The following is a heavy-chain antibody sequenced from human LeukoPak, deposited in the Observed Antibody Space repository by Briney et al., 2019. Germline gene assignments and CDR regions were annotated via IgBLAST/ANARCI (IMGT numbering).Heavy chain of an antibody. CDR2: ISAYNGNT. Sequence: VSVKVSCKASGYTFTSHGISWVRQAPGQGLEWMGWISAYNGNTNYAQKLQGRVTMTTDTSASTAYMELRSLRSDDTAVYYCGRECSSTSCYVLRAFDIWGQGTMVTVSS. CDR3: GRECSSTSCYVLRAFDI. CDR1: GYTFTSHG. J-gene: IGHJ3*02. V-gene: IGHV1-18*04. D-gene: IGHD2-2*01.